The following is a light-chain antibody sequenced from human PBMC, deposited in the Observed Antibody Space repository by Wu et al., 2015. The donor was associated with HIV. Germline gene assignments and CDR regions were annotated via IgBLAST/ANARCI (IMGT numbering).Light chain of an antibody. Sequence: EIVLTQSPATLSLSPGERATLSCRASQSVSSSLAWYQQKPGQAPRLLIYDASNRATGIPARFSGSGSGTDFTLTISSLEPEDFAVYYCQQRINWPRTFGQGTKVEIK. CDR2: DAS. CDR1: QSVSSS. V-gene: IGKV3-11*01. CDR3: QQRINWPRT. J-gene: IGKJ1*01.